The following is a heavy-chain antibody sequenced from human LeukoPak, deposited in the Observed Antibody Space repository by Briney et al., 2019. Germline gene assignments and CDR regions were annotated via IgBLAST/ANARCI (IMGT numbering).Heavy chain of an antibody. CDR1: GGSISGGDYY. D-gene: IGHD1-1*01. J-gene: IGHJ5*02. CDR3: ARVSTGTAYP. V-gene: IGHV4-30-4*08. CDR2: IYYSGST. Sequence: SETLSLTCTVCGGSISGGDYYWSWIRQPPGKGLEWIGYIYYSGSTYYNPSLKSRVIISVDTSKNQFSLNLSSVTAADTAVYFCARVSTGTAYPWGQGTLVTVSS.